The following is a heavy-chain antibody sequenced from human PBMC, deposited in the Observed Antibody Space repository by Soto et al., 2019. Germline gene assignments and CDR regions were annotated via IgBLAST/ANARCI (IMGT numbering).Heavy chain of an antibody. D-gene: IGHD2-2*01. Sequence: QVQLVQSGAEVKKPGASVKVSCKASGYTFTSYGISWVRQAPGQGLEWMGWISAYNGNTNYAQKLQGRGTMTTDTSTSTAYMELRSLRSDDTAVYYCARDPRDIVLVPAAGRRGMDVWGQGTTVTVSS. V-gene: IGHV1-18*01. J-gene: IGHJ6*02. CDR2: ISAYNGNT. CDR1: GYTFTSYG. CDR3: ARDPRDIVLVPAAGRRGMDV.